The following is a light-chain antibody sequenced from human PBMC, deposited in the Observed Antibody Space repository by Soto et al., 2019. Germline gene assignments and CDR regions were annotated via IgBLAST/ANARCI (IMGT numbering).Light chain of an antibody. Sequence: QSALTQPPSASGTPGQRVTISCSGSSSNIGSNTVNWYQQLPGTAPKLLIYSNNQRPSGVPDRFSGSKSGTSASLAIGRLQSEDEADYYCAAWDDSLNGFVFGTGTKVTVL. V-gene: IGLV1-44*01. J-gene: IGLJ1*01. CDR3: AAWDDSLNGFV. CDR1: SSNIGSNT. CDR2: SNN.